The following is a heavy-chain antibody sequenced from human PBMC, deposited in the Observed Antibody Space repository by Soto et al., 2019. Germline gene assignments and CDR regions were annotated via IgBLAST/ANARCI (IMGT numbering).Heavy chain of an antibody. V-gene: IGHV3-11*01. J-gene: IGHJ3*02. Sequence: GGSLRLSCAASGFTFSDYYMSWIRQAPGKGLEWVSYISSSGSTIYYADSVKGRFTISRDNAKNSLYLQMNSLRAEDTAVYYCARSSYCSSTSCHPRWALDAFDIWGQGTMVTVSS. D-gene: IGHD2-2*01. CDR1: GFTFSDYY. CDR2: ISSSGSTI. CDR3: ARSSYCSSTSCHPRWALDAFDI.